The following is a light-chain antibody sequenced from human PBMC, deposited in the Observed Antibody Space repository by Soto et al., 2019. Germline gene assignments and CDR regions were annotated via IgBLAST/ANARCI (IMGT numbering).Light chain of an antibody. CDR1: SSDVGGYHY. J-gene: IGLJ2*01. CDR2: DVN. Sequence: QSALTQPRSVSGSPGQSVTLSCTGTSSDVGGYHYVSWDQHHRGKAPKIIIYDVNKRPSGVPDRFSGSKSGNTASLTISGLQTEDEADYYCCSYAGSYTLVFGGGTKLTVL. CDR3: CSYAGSYTLV. V-gene: IGLV2-11*01.